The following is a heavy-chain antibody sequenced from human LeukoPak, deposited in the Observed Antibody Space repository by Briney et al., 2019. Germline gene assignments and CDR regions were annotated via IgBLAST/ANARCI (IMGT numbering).Heavy chain of an antibody. V-gene: IGHV1-8*01. CDR1: GYTFTSYD. Sequence: ASVKVSCKASGYTFTSYDINWVRQATGQGLEWMGWMNPNSGNTGYAQKFQGRDTMTRNTSISTAYMELSSLRSEDTAVYYCARGLYGDYMNDAFDIWGQGTMVAVSS. CDR2: MNPNSGNT. D-gene: IGHD4-17*01. J-gene: IGHJ3*02. CDR3: ARGLYGDYMNDAFDI.